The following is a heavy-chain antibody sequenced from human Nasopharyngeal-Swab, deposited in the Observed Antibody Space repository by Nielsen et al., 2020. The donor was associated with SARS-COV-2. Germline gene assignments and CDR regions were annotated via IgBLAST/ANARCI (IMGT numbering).Heavy chain of an antibody. V-gene: IGHV1-46*01. CDR3: GRVKAAGTSFYYYYHMDV. D-gene: IGHD6-13*01. CDR2: INPSGGST. CDR1: GYTFTSYG. Sequence: ASVKVSCKASGYTFTSYGISWVRQAPGQGLEWMGIINPSGGSTSYAQKFQGRVTMTRDTSTSTVYMELSSLRSEDTAVCYCGRVKAAGTSFYYYYHMDVWGKGTTVTVSS. J-gene: IGHJ6*03.